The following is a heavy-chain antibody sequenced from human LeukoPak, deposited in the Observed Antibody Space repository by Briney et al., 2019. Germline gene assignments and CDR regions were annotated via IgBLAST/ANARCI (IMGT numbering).Heavy chain of an antibody. CDR2: VYSGDRT. CDR3: VKESWGYIDY. Sequence: GGSLRLSCAASGFTVNSNYMSWVRQAPGKGLEWVSVVYSGDRTYYADSVKGRFTISRDNSKNTLDLQMSSLRAEDTAVYYCVKESWGYIDYWGQGTLVTVSS. V-gene: IGHV3-66*01. D-gene: IGHD5-12*01. J-gene: IGHJ4*02. CDR1: GFTVNSNY.